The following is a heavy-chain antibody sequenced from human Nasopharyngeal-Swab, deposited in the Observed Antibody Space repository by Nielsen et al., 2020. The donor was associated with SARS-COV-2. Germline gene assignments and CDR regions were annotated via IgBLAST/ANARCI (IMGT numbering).Heavy chain of an antibody. D-gene: IGHD3-3*01. Sequence: GGSLRLSCAASGFTFKNYAMSWVRRAPGKGLEWVSAIGGSGVHTYYADSVKGRFTISRDNSNKLLYLHMNGLRAEDTAVYYCAKDLRITIFGVAVMKDWGFDYWGQGTLVTVSS. V-gene: IGHV3-23*01. CDR1: GFTFKNYA. J-gene: IGHJ4*02. CDR2: IGGSGVHT. CDR3: AKDLRITIFGVAVMKDWGFDY.